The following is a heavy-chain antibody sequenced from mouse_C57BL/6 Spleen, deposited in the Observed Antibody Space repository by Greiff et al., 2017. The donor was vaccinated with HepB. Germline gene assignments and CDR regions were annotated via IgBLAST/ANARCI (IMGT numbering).Heavy chain of an antibody. CDR2: IYPGSGST. CDR3: ARSYGCYGYFDV. V-gene: IGHV1-55*01. Sequence: QVQLQQPGAELVKPGASVKMSCKASGYTFTSYWITWVKQRPGQGLEWIGDIYPGSGSTNYNEKFKSKATLTVDTSSSTAYMQLSSLTSEDTAVYYCARSYGCYGYFDVWGTGTTVTGSS. D-gene: IGHD1-1*01. CDR1: GYTFTSYW. J-gene: IGHJ1*03.